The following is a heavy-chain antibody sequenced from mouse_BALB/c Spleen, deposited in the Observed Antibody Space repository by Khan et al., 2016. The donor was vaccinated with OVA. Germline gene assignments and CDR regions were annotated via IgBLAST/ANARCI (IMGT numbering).Heavy chain of an antibody. CDR1: GYTFTDFT. CDR2: ISTYYGDA. J-gene: IGHJ3*01. V-gene: IGHV1S137*01. Sequence: QVQLKQSGAELVRPGVSVKISCKGSGYTFTDFTMHWVKQSHAMSLEWIGVISTYYGDADYNQKFKGKATMTVDKSSNTAYMDLARLTSADSAIYYWSRGGGGDRFLYWGQGTLVTVSA. CDR3: SRGGGGDRFLY.